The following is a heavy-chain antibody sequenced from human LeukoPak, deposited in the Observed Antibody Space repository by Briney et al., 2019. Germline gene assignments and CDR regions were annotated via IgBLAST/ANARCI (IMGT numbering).Heavy chain of an antibody. V-gene: IGHV1-2*04. J-gene: IGHJ4*02. Sequence: ASVKVSCKASGYTFTGYYMHWVRQAPGQGLEWMGWINPNSGGTNYAQEFQGWVTMTRDTSISTAYMELSRLRSDDTAVYYCARAGYYGSSGYALGYWGQGTLVTVSS. CDR2: INPNSGGT. D-gene: IGHD3-22*01. CDR1: GYTFTGYY. CDR3: ARAGYYGSSGYALGY.